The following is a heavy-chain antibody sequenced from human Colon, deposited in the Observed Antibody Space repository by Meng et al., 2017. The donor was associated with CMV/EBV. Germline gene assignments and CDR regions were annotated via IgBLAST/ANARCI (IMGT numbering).Heavy chain of an antibody. Sequence: VQLQQCGAGLLKPSETLSLTCAVYGGSFSGYYWSWIRQPPGKGLEWIGEINHSGSTNYNPSLKSRVTISVDTSKNQFSLKLSSVTAADTAVYYCARGLYGSGRHQIDYWGQGTLVTVSS. J-gene: IGHJ4*02. V-gene: IGHV4-34*01. D-gene: IGHD3-10*01. CDR2: INHSGST. CDR3: ARGLYGSGRHQIDY. CDR1: GGSFSGYY.